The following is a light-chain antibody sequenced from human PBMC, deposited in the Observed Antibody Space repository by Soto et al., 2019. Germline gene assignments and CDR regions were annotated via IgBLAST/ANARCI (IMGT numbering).Light chain of an antibody. CDR1: QSISSW. CDR2: KAS. V-gene: IGKV1-5*03. J-gene: IGKJ4*01. CDR3: QQYNSYPLT. Sequence: DIQMTQSPSTLSASVGDRVTITCRASQSISSWLAWYQQKPGKAPNLLIYKASNLESGVPSRISGSGSGTEFTLTISSLQTDDFATYYCQQYNSYPLTFGGGTKVEIQ.